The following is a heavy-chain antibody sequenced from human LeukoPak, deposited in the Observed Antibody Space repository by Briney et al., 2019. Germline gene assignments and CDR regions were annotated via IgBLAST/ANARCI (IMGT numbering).Heavy chain of an antibody. Sequence: ASVKVSCKASGYTFTSYYMHWVRQAPGQGLEWMGIINPSGGRTSYAQKFQSRVTMTRDTSTSTVYMELSSLRSDDTAVYYCARGGTVLRPNSPYDYWGQGTLVTVSS. J-gene: IGHJ4*02. CDR1: GYTFTSYY. D-gene: IGHD4-17*01. CDR3: ARGGTVLRPNSPYDY. V-gene: IGHV1-46*01. CDR2: INPSGGRT.